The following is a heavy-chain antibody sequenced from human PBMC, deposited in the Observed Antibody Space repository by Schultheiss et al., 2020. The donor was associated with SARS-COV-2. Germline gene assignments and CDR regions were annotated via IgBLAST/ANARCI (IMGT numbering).Heavy chain of an antibody. CDR3: ARDMADYYYGMDV. Sequence: SQTLSLTCAVYGGSFSGYYLSWIRQPPGKGLEWIGEINHSGSTYYNPSLKSRVTISVDTSKNQFSLKLSSVTAADTAVYYCARDMADYYYGMDVWGQGTTVTVSS. CDR2: INHSGST. D-gene: IGHD5-24*01. V-gene: IGHV4-34*01. CDR1: GGSFSGYY. J-gene: IGHJ6*02.